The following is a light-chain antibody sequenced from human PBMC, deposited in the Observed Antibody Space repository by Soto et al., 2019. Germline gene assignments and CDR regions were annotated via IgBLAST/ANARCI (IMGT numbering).Light chain of an antibody. J-gene: IGKJ4*01. CDR2: KAS. CDR3: QQYDSYPLT. CDR1: QSISTW. Sequence: DIQMTQSPSTLSASVGDRVTITCRASQSISTWLAWYQQKPGKAPNLLIYKASNLESGVPSRFSGSGSGTEFTLTISSLQSDDFATFYCQQYDSYPLTFGGGTKVEIK. V-gene: IGKV1-5*03.